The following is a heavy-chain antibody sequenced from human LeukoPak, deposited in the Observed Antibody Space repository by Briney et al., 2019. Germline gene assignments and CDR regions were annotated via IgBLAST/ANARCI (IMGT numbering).Heavy chain of an antibody. Sequence: GGSLRLSCAASGFTISNSYMSWVRQAPGKGLEWVSVIYSGGNTHYADSVKGRFTISRDNSKNTLYLQMNSLRADDTAVYYCARGGIVTTYNYWGQGTLVTVSS. CDR3: ARGGIVTTYNY. CDR2: IYSGGNT. CDR1: GFTISNSY. J-gene: IGHJ4*02. V-gene: IGHV3-53*01. D-gene: IGHD4-11*01.